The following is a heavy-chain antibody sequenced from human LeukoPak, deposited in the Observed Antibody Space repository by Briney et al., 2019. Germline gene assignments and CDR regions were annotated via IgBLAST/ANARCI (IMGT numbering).Heavy chain of an antibody. Sequence: GGSLRLSCAASGFTFSSYWMSWVRQAPGKGLEWVADIKQDGSEKYYVDSVKGRFTISRDNAKNSLYLQMNSLRAEDTAVYYCARDRGVIIPGGVDYWGQGTLVTVSS. D-gene: IGHD3-10*01. CDR1: GFTFSSYW. V-gene: IGHV3-7*01. J-gene: IGHJ4*02. CDR2: IKQDGSEK. CDR3: ARDRGVIIPGGVDY.